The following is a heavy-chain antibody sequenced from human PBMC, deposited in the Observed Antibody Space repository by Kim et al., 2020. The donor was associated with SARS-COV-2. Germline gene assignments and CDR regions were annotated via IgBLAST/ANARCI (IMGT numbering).Heavy chain of an antibody. Sequence: DAVKGRFTISRDNTKNTLYLQMNSLRAEDTAVYYCAKDLYSSSANWFDPWGQGTLVTVSS. CDR3: AKDLYSSSANWFDP. J-gene: IGHJ5*02. V-gene: IGHV3-23*01. D-gene: IGHD6-6*01.